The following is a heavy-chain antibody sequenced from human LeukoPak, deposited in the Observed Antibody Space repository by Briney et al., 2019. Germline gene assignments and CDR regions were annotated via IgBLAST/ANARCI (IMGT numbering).Heavy chain of an antibody. Sequence: GGSLRLSCAASGFPFSRYSMSWVRQAPGKGLEWVPSISSSSSYIYYADSVKGRFTITRDNAKNSLYLQMNSLRAEDTAVYYCARDRGITGTTQSDYWGQGTLVTVSS. D-gene: IGHD1-7*01. CDR1: GFPFSRYS. J-gene: IGHJ4*02. CDR3: ARDRGITGTTQSDY. CDR2: ISSSSSYI. V-gene: IGHV3-21*01.